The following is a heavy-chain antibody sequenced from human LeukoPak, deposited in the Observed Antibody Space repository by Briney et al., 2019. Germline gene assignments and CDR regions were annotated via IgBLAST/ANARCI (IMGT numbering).Heavy chain of an antibody. CDR2: TRNKANSYTT. D-gene: IGHD1-26*01. J-gene: IGHJ4*02. CDR3: ARSLGRWELYFDY. CDR1: GFTFSSYW. Sequence: TGGSLRLSCAASGFTFSSYWMSWVRQAPGKGLEWVGRTRNKANSYTTEYAASVKGRFTISRDDSKNSLYLQMNSLKTEDTAVYYCARSLGRWELYFDYWGQGTLVTVSS. V-gene: IGHV3-72*01.